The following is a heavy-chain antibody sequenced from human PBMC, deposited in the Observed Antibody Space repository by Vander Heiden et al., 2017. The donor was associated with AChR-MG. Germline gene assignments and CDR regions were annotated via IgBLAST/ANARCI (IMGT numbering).Heavy chain of an antibody. J-gene: IGHJ4*01. V-gene: IGHV1-2*02. D-gene: IGHD3-10*02. CDR1: GYTFTASY. CDR3: ARVPDYYFRGVDFY. CDR2: INPNSGGT. Sequence: QVQLVQSGAEVKKPGASVEVSCRASGYTFTASYIPWVRQAPGQGLEWLGWINPNSGGTNYAQKLQGRVTMTTDASISTAYMELNRLTFDDTAGDYCARVPDYYFRGVDFYWG.